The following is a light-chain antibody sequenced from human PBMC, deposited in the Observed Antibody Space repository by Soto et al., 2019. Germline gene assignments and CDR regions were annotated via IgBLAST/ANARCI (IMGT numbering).Light chain of an antibody. CDR2: GAS. CDR3: QQYNDWPPLT. Sequence: EIVMTQSPDTLSVSPGERATLSCRANESVSSNLAWYQQRPGQAPRLRISGASTRAAGIPARFSGSGCGTEFSLTISSLQSEDFAVYYCQQYNDWPPLTFGGGTKVEIK. V-gene: IGKV3-15*01. CDR1: ESVSSN. J-gene: IGKJ4*01.